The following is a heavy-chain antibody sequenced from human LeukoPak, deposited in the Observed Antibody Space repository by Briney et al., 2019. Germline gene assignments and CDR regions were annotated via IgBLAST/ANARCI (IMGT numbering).Heavy chain of an antibody. CDR1: GFTFTKNW. J-gene: IGHJ4*02. Sequence: GGSLRLSCAAFGFTFTKNWMTWVRQAPGKGLEWVAFTPHDASNEYYADSVKGRFTISRDNSKNTLYLQMNSLRPEDTAVYYCATEFNYYGSGSYCWGQGTLVTVSS. V-gene: IGHV3-30*02. D-gene: IGHD3-10*01. CDR3: ATEFNYYGSGSYC. CDR2: TPHDASNE.